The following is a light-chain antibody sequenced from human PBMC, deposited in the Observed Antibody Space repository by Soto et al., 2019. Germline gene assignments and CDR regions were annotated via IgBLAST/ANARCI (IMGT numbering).Light chain of an antibody. CDR3: QQYNNWPLT. V-gene: IGKV3D-15*01. CDR1: QSVDSN. J-gene: IGKJ4*01. Sequence: EIVMTQSPATLSVSPGEGATLSCRASQSVDSNLAWYQQKPGQAPRLLIYDASTRPTGIPARFSGSGSGTEFTLTISRLQSADFALYYCQQYNNWPLTFGGGKKVEIK. CDR2: DAS.